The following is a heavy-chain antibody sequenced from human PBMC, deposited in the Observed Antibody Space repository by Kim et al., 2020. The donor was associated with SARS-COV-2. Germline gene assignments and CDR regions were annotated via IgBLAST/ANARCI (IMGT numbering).Heavy chain of an antibody. J-gene: IGHJ4*02. CDR2: INHSGST. CDR1: GGSFSGYY. D-gene: IGHD5-12*01. V-gene: IGHV4-34*01. CDR3: ARARRGGYNYPDY. Sequence: SETLSLTCAVYGGSFSGYYWSWIRQPPGKGLEWIGEINHSGSTNYNPSLKSRVTISVDTSKNQFSLKLSSVTAADTAVYYCARARRGGYNYPDYWGQGTLVTVSS.